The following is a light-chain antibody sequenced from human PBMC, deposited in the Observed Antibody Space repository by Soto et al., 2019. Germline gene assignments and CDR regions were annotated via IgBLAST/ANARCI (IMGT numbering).Light chain of an antibody. J-gene: IGKJ2*01. Sequence: IQMTQSPSSLSASVGDRVTITCRASQRITTYLNWYQQKPGEAPKLLISTSGTLQRGVPSRFSGSGSGTDFSLTLTALRPEDLATYFCQQTYSTPYTFGQGTKLEIK. CDR3: QQTYSTPYT. CDR2: TSG. CDR1: QRITTY. V-gene: IGKV1-39*01.